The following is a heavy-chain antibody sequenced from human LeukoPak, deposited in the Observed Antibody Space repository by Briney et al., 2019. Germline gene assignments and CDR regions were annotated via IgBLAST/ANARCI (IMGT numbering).Heavy chain of an antibody. Sequence: GGSLRLSCAASGFTFSSYGMSWVRQAPGKGLEWVSAISGSGGSTYYADSVKGRFTISRDNPKNTLYLQMNSLRAEDTAVYYCAKGGIIAVKGYYYYYYMDVWGKGTTVTISS. CDR1: GFTFSSYG. V-gene: IGHV3-23*01. D-gene: IGHD6-19*01. CDR2: ISGSGGST. CDR3: AKGGIIAVKGYYYYYYMDV. J-gene: IGHJ6*03.